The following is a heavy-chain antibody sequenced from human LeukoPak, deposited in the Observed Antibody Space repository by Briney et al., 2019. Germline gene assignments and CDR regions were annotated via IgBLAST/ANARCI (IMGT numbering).Heavy chain of an antibody. V-gene: IGHV4-34*01. CDR1: GGSFSGYY. CDR2: INHSGST. J-gene: IGHJ5*02. Sequence: PSETLSLTCAVYGGSFSGYYWSWIRQPPGKGLEWIGEINHSGSTNYNPSLKSRVTISVDTSKNQFSLKLSSVTAADTAVYYCAREGFHWFDPWGQGTLVTVSS. CDR3: AREGFHWFDP. D-gene: IGHD3-3*01.